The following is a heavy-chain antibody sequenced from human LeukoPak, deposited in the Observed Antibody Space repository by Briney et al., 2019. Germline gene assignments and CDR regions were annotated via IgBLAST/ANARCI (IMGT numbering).Heavy chain of an antibody. CDR1: GFTLSSYA. V-gene: IGHV3-23*01. D-gene: IGHD6-13*01. J-gene: IGHJ4*02. CDR2: ISDSGGSA. Sequence: GGSLRLSFAASGFTLSSYAISWVRQAPGKGLEWVSAISDSGGSAYYADSVKGRFTVSRDNSKNTLYLQMNSLRAEDTAVYYCATSPGAAAGSSGLDFWAQGTLVTVSS. CDR3: ATSPGAAAGSSGLDF.